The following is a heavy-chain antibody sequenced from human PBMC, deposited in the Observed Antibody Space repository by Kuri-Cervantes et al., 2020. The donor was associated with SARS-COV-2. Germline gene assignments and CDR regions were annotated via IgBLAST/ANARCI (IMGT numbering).Heavy chain of an antibody. J-gene: IGHJ4*02. D-gene: IGHD5-24*01. V-gene: IGHV3-30*18. CDR1: GFTFSSYG. CDR3: AKDGGDGYNVWYFDY. Sequence: GESLKISCAASGFTFSSYGMHWVRQAPGKGLEWVSVISYDGSNKYYADSVKGRFTISRDNSKNTLYLQMNSLRAEDTAVYYCAKDGGDGYNVWYFDYWGQGTLVTVSS. CDR2: ISYDGSNK.